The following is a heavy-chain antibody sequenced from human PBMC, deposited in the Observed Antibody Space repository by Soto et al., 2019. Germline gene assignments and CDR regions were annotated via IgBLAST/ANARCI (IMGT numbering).Heavy chain of an antibody. CDR1: GFSFSSYA. J-gene: IGHJ4*02. D-gene: IGHD3-22*01. V-gene: IGHV3-23*01. CDR2: ISGSGTKT. Sequence: LRLSCAASGFSFSSYAMSWVRQAPGKGLDWVSAISGSGTKTHYADSVKGRFTISRDNSKNTLYLQMNSLRAEDTAVYYCAKDHPVIEVVKVFEYWGRGALVTVSS. CDR3: AKDHPVIEVVKVFEY.